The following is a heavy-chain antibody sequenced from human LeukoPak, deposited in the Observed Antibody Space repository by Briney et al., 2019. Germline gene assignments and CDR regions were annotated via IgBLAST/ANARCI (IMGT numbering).Heavy chain of an antibody. CDR2: ISSSGSTI. J-gene: IGHJ4*02. CDR1: GFTFSSYA. CDR3: AREYYYDSSGYYYGY. Sequence: GGSLRLSCAASGFTFSSYAMSWVRQAPGKGLEWVSAISSSGSTIYYADSVKGRFTISRDNAKNSLYLQMNSLRAEDTAVYYCAREYYYDSSGYYYGYWGQGTLVTVSS. D-gene: IGHD3-22*01. V-gene: IGHV3-21*04.